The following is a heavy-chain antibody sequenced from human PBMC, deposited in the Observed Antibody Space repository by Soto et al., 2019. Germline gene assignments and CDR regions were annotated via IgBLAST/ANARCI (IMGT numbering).Heavy chain of an antibody. V-gene: IGHV4-59*01. J-gene: IGHJ4*02. Sequence: KPSGTLSLTCTVSGGSISSYSWSWIRQPPGKGLEWIGNIYYSGSTNYNPSLKSRGTISIDTSKNQFSLKLSSVTAADTAVYYCARIPHMVAGESYFDYWGQGPLVTVSS. CDR2: IYYSGST. CDR1: GGSISSYS. D-gene: IGHD3-10*01. CDR3: ARIPHMVAGESYFDY.